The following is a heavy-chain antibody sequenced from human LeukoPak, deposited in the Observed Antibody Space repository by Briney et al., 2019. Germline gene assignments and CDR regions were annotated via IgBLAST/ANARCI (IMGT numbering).Heavy chain of an antibody. Sequence: ASVKVSCKVSGYTLTELSMHWVRQAPGKGLEWMGGFDPEDGETIYAQKFQGRVTMTEDTSTDTAYMELSSLRSEDTAVYYCARVIGIAAENWFDPWGQGTLVTVSS. J-gene: IGHJ5*02. D-gene: IGHD6-13*01. CDR1: GYTLTELS. V-gene: IGHV1-24*01. CDR2: FDPEDGET. CDR3: ARVIGIAAENWFDP.